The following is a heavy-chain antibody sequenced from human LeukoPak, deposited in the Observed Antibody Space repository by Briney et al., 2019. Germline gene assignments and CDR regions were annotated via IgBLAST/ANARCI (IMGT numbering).Heavy chain of an antibody. CDR2: IWYDGSNK. J-gene: IGHJ4*02. CDR1: GFTFSSYG. CDR3: ARVTAYDLSDY. V-gene: IGHV3-33*01. D-gene: IGHD3-16*01. Sequence: GGSLRLSCAASGFTFSSYGMHWVRQAPGKGLEWVAVIWYDGSNKYYADSAKGRFTISRDNAKNSLYLQMNSLRAEDTAVYYCARVTAYDLSDYWGQGTLVNVSS.